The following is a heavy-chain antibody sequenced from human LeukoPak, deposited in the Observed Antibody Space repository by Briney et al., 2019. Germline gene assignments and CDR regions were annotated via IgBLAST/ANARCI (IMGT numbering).Heavy chain of an antibody. V-gene: IGHV3-21*01. J-gene: IGHJ4*02. CDR1: GFTFNTFN. CDR2: ITSGGDYI. Sequence: PGGPQRLSCAASGFTFNTFNMNWVRQAPGKGLEWVSSITSGGDYIYYADSVRGRFTTSRDNAKNSLSLQLNSLRVEDTAVYYCARGHYDVLAASYKWTPDYWGQGTLVTVSS. CDR3: ARGHYDVLAASYKWTPDY. D-gene: IGHD3-9*01.